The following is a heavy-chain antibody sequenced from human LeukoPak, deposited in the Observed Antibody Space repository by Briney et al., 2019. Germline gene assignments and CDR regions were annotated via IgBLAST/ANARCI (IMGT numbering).Heavy chain of an antibody. CDR1: GYSISSSNY. CDR2: IYYSGST. D-gene: IGHD7-27*01. CDR3: ARETPGAGHFDY. J-gene: IGHJ4*02. Sequence: SDTLSLTCAVSGYSISSSNYWAWIRQPPGKGLEWIGHIYYSGSTNYNPSLKSRVTISVDTSKNQFSLKLSSVTAADTAVYYCARETPGAGHFDYWGQGSLVTVSS. V-gene: IGHV4-28*03.